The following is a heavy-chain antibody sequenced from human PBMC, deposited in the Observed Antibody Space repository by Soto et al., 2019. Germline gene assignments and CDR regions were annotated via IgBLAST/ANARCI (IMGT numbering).Heavy chain of an antibody. J-gene: IGHJ5*02. Sequence: QVHLVQSGAEVKKPASSVKVSCQASGGTFSSYGITWVRQAPGHGLEWMGAIIPVFASTSSAQLFRGRLSITADEVSFTAYLELSGLTSEDTASYYFGTAGFRGTAIQQFEPWGQGTLVTVS. CDR1: GGTFSSYG. CDR2: IIPVFAST. D-gene: IGHD3-9*01. CDR3: GTAGFRGTAIQQFEP. V-gene: IGHV1-69*01.